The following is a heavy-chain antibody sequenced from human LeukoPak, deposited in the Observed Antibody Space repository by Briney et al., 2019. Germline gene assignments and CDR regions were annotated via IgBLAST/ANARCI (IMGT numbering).Heavy chain of an antibody. D-gene: IGHD3-3*01. V-gene: IGHV4-4*07. CDR1: GGSISSYY. Sequence: SETLSLTCTVSGGSISSYYWSWIRQPAGKGLEWIGRIYTSGSTNYNPSLKSRVTISVDTSKNQFSLKLSSVTAADTAVYYCARRGIYDFWSGYYEDYWGQGTLVTVSS. J-gene: IGHJ4*02. CDR2: IYTSGST. CDR3: ARRGIYDFWSGYYEDY.